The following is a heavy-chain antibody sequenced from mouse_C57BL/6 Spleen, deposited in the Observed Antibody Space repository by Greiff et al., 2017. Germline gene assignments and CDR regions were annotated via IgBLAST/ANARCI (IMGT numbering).Heavy chain of an antibody. D-gene: IGHD2-4*01. CDR3: AGYDYDGGVDY. V-gene: IGHV1-9*01. J-gene: IGHJ4*01. CDR1: GYTFTGYW. Sequence: QVQLKESGAELMKPGASVKLSCKATGYTFTGYWIEWVKQRPGHGLEWIGEILPGRGSTNYNEKFKGKATFTADTSSNTAYMQLSSLTTEDSAIYYCAGYDYDGGVDYWGQGTSVTVSS. CDR2: ILPGRGST.